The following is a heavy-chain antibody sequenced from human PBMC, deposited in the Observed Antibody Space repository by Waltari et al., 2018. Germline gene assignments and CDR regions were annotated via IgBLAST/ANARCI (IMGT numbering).Heavy chain of an antibody. CDR3: ARVDIVTTNWLDP. V-gene: IGHV4-34*01. J-gene: IGHJ5*02. CDR1: GGSFSGYY. D-gene: IGHD5-12*01. Sequence: QVQLQQWGAGLLKPSETLSLTCAVYGGSFSGYYWSWIRQSPEKGLEWIGEINHRGSTTYNPSLKSGCRISVDTSKNQFSLGLSSVTAADTAVYYCARVDIVTTNWLDPWGQGTLVTVSS. CDR2: INHRGST.